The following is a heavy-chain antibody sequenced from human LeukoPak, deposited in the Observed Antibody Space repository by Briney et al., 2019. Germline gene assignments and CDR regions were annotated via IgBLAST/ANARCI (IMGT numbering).Heavy chain of an antibody. CDR1: GGSTSSGDYY. D-gene: IGHD5-12*01. J-gene: IGHJ4*02. Sequence: SETLSLTCTVSGGSTSSGDYYWSWIRQPPGKGLEWIGYIYYSGSTFLNPSLKSRITLSVDTAKNQFSLKLRSVTASDTAVYYCALVSGSDLTFDYWGQGTLVTVYS. CDR2: IYYSGST. CDR3: ALVSGSDLTFDY. V-gene: IGHV4-30-4*01.